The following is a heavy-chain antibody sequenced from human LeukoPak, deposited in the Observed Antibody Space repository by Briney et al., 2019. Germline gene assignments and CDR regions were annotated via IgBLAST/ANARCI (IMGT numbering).Heavy chain of an antibody. CDR1: GFTFSSYW. Sequence: GGSLRLSCAASGFTFSSYWMSWVRQAPGKGLEWVANIKQDGSEKYYVDSMKGRFTISRDNSKNTQYLQMNSLRAEDTAVYYCAKVEYSSNIPQHWGQGTLVTVSS. D-gene: IGHD6-6*01. CDR2: IKQDGSEK. J-gene: IGHJ1*01. CDR3: AKVEYSSNIPQH. V-gene: IGHV3-7*03.